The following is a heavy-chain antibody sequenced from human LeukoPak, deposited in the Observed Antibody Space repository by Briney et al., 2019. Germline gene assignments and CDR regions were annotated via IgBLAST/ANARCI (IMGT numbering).Heavy chain of an antibody. Sequence: SSETLSLTCTVSGGSISSYYWSWIRQPPGKGLEWIGYKYYSGRTNYNPSLKSRVTISVDTSKNQFSLKLSSVTAADTAVYYCARRVAVAAEDYWGQGTLVTVSS. D-gene: IGHD6-19*01. CDR3: ARRVAVAAEDY. CDR2: KYYSGRT. V-gene: IGHV4-59*12. CDR1: GGSISSYY. J-gene: IGHJ4*02.